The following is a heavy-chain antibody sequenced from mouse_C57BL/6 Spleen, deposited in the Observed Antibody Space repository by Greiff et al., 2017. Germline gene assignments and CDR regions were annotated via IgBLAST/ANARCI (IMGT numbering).Heavy chain of an antibody. J-gene: IGHJ3*01. CDR2: IYPRSGNT. D-gene: IGHD2-4*01. Sequence: VKLMESGAELARPGASVKLSCKASGYTFTSYGISWVKQRTGQGLEWIGEIYPRSGNTYYNEKFKGKATLTADKSSSTAYMELRSLTSEDSAVYFCARRDYDYDGGFAYWGQGTLVTVSA. CDR3: ARRDYDYDGGFAY. CDR1: GYTFTSYG. V-gene: IGHV1-81*01.